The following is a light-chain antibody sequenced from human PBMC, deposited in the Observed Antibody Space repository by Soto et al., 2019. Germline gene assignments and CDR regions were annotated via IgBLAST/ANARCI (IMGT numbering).Light chain of an antibody. CDR1: SGINVGSYR. CDR2: YKSDSDK. J-gene: IGLJ1*01. Sequence: QAVVTQPSSLSASPGASASLTCTLCSGINVGSYRIFWHQQKPGSPPQFLLRYKSDSDKQQGSGVPSRFSGSKDASANAGILLISGLQSEDEADYYCMIWHNSSYVFGSGTKLTVL. V-gene: IGLV5-45*04. CDR3: MIWHNSSYV.